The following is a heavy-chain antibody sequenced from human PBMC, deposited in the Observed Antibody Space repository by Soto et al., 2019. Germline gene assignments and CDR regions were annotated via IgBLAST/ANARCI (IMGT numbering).Heavy chain of an antibody. Sequence: ETLSLTCNVSGVSLSRYYWSWIRQPPGKGLEWIGRIYATGDTDYNPSLKSRISMSVDMSKKQFSLPLTSVTAADTAIYYCVRDGTKNLRDRFDPWGRGILVTVSS. D-gene: IGHD1-26*01. CDR3: VRDGTKNLRDRFDP. J-gene: IGHJ5*02. CDR2: IYATGDT. CDR1: GVSLSRYY. V-gene: IGHV4-4*07.